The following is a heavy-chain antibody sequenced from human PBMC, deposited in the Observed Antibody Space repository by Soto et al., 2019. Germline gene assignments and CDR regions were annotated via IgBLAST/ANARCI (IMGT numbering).Heavy chain of an antibody. CDR1: GFSFSDSG. J-gene: IGHJ4*02. CDR3: TVDYDTTASH. D-gene: IGHD3-22*01. Sequence: VGSLRLSCAASGFSFSDSGMHWVRQASGKGLEWVGRIRSKANNYATPYAASVKGRFTVSRDDSKNTAYLQMNSLKAEDTAVYYCTVDYDTTASHWGQGTLVTVSS. V-gene: IGHV3-73*01. CDR2: IRSKANNYAT.